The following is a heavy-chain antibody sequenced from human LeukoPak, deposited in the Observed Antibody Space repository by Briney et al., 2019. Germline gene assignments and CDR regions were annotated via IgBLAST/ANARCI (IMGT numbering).Heavy chain of an antibody. CDR3: ATRHLGTSAY. Sequence: GGSLRLSCAASGFTFRNYAMNWVRQAPGKGLEWVSGISISGGITYYADSVKGRFIISRDNAKNSVHLQMNSLRDEDTAVYYCATRHLGTSAYWGQGTLVTVSS. CDR1: GFTFRNYA. CDR2: ISISGGIT. D-gene: IGHD1-1*01. V-gene: IGHV3-48*02. J-gene: IGHJ4*02.